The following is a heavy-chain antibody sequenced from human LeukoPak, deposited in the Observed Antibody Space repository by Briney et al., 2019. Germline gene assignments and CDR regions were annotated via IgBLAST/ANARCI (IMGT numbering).Heavy chain of an antibody. D-gene: IGHD3-22*01. V-gene: IGHV4-34*01. Sequence: PSETLSLTCAVYGGSFRGYYWSWIRQPPGKGLEWIGEINHSGSTNYNPSLKSRVTISVDTSKNQFSLKLSSVTAADTAVYYCAERNYDSSGYYRYWGQGTLVTVSS. CDR3: AERNYDSSGYYRY. J-gene: IGHJ4*02. CDR1: GGSFRGYY. CDR2: INHSGST.